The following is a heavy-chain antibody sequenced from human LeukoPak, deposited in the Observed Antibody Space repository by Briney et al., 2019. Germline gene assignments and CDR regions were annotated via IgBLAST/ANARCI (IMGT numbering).Heavy chain of an antibody. CDR2: ISYDENYK. Sequence: GGSLRLSCAASGFTFSNYAMPWVRQAPGKGLEWVAVISYDENYKDYADSVKGRFTISRDNSENTLYLQMNTLRAEDTAMYYCSKPPREQWLVLSNWGQGALVTVS. V-gene: IGHV3-30*18. CDR1: GFTFSNYA. J-gene: IGHJ4*02. CDR3: SKPPREQWLVLSN. D-gene: IGHD6-19*01.